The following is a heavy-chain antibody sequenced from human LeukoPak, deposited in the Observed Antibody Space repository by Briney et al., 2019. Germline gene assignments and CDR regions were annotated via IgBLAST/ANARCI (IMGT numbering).Heavy chain of an antibody. D-gene: IGHD3-16*02. V-gene: IGHV4-59*01. Sequence: SETLCLTCTVSGDSLSSYYWTWIRQPPGKRLEWIGYIYYSGSTNYNPSPKSRVTISVDTSMTQFSLKLSSEAAADTAVDYFARGVVDYDYVWGSYRLDYWGRRTLVTVSS. CDR1: GDSLSSYY. J-gene: IGHJ4*02. CDR3: ARGVVDYDYVWGSYRLDY. CDR2: IYYSGST.